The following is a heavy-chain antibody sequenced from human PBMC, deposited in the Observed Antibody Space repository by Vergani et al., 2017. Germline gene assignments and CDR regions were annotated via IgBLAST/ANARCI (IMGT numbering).Heavy chain of an antibody. CDR3: TRSECSGTTCYGHYFDL. CDR1: GFTFIMHA. Sequence: EVQLLESGGDLVQPGGSLRLSCAASGFTFIMHAMSWVRQAPGKGLEWVSTLRASDRRTHYADSVKGRFTISRDTSRNAVYLQMNILRVEDTGVYYCTRSECSGTTCYGHYFDLWGHGILVTVSS. J-gene: IGHJ4*01. D-gene: IGHD2-15*01. CDR2: LRASDRRT. V-gene: IGHV3-23*01.